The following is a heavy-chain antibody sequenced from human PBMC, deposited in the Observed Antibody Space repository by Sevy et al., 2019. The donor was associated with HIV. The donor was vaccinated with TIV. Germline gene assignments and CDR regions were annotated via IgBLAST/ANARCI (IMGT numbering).Heavy chain of an antibody. CDR1: GGSTSTYY. J-gene: IGHJ6*02. CDR3: ARGGGRTDWGMDV. Sequence: SETLSLTCTVSGGSTSTYYWNWIRQPPGKGLEWIGYIYDSGFSNDNPSLRSRVTISIDTSKNQFSLRLTSVSAADTAVYYCARGGGRTDWGMDVWGPGTTVTVSS. V-gene: IGHV4-59*01. D-gene: IGHD1-1*01. CDR2: IYDSGFS.